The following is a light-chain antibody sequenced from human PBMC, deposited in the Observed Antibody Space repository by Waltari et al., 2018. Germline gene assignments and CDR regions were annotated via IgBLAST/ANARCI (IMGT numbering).Light chain of an antibody. CDR1: QSLLYNSDHKNY. CDR3: QQYYNTPLT. J-gene: IGKJ4*01. V-gene: IGKV4-1*01. CDR2: WAS. Sequence: DIVMTQSPDSLAVSLGERATINFKSSQSLLYNSDHKNYLGWFQQKPGLPPKLLIYWASTRESGVPDRFSGSGSGTDFTLTISSLQAEDVAVYYCQQYYNTPLTFGGGTKVEIK.